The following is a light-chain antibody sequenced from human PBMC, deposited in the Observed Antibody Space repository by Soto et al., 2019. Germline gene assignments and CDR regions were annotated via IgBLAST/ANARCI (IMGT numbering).Light chain of an antibody. Sequence: EIVMTQSPATLSVSPGERATLSCRASQTITSNLAWYQQKPGQAPRLLIYGASTRATGGPARFSGSGSGTAFALTISSLQSEDFAVYYCQQYNKWPPATFGQGTKVEIK. CDR1: QTITSN. CDR3: QQYNKWPPAT. J-gene: IGKJ1*01. CDR2: GAS. V-gene: IGKV3-15*01.